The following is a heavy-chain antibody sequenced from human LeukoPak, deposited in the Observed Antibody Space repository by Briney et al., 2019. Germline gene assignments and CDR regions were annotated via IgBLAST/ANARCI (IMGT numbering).Heavy chain of an antibody. CDR1: GGSFSGYY. Sequence: SETLSLTCAVYGGSFSGYYWSWIRQPPGKGLGWIGEINHSGSTNYNPSLKSRVTISVDTSKNQFSLKLSSVTAADTAVYYCARVTNGSGSPVDYWGQGTLVTVSS. CDR3: ARVTNGSGSPVDY. CDR2: INHSGST. D-gene: IGHD3-10*01. J-gene: IGHJ4*02. V-gene: IGHV4-34*01.